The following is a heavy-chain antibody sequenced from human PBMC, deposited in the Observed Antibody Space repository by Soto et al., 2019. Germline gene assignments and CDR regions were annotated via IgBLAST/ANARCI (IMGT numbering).Heavy chain of an antibody. CDR2: MNPNSGNT. CDR3: ARAYSGYDYFDY. Sequence: ASVKVSCKASGYTFTSYDINWVRQATGQGLEWMGWMNPNSGNTGYAQKFQGRVTMTRNTSISTAYMELSSLRSEDTAVYYCARAYSGYDYFDYWGQGTLVTVYS. D-gene: IGHD5-12*01. V-gene: IGHV1-8*01. J-gene: IGHJ4*02. CDR1: GYTFTSYD.